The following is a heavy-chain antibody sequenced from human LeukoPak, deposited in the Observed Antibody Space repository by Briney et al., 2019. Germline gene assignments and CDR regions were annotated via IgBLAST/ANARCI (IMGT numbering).Heavy chain of an antibody. J-gene: IGHJ4*02. Sequence: GASVKVSCKASGYTFTGYYMHWVRQAPGQGLEWMGWINPNSGGTNYAQKFQDWVTMTRDTSISTAYMELSRLRSDDTAVYYCARSPSSMVLDYWGQGTLVTVSS. V-gene: IGHV1-2*04. CDR3: ARSPSSMVLDY. CDR2: INPNSGGT. CDR1: GYTFTGYY. D-gene: IGHD3-10*01.